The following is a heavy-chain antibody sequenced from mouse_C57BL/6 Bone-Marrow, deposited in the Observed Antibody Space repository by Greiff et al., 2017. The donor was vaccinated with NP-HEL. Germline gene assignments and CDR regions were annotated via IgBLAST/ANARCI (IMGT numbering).Heavy chain of an antibody. CDR1: GFTFSSYG. CDR3: ARRRLRRWYFDV. J-gene: IGHJ1*03. D-gene: IGHD2-2*01. Sequence: EVMLVESGGDLVKPGGSLKLSCAASGFTFSSYGMSWVRQTPDKRLEWVATISSGGSYTYYPDSVKGRFTISRDNAKNTLYLQMSILKSEDTAMSYCARRRLRRWYFDVWGTGPTVTVSS. V-gene: IGHV5-6*02. CDR2: ISSGGSYT.